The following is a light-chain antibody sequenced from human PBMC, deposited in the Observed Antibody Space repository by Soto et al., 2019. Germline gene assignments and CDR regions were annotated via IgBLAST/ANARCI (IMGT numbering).Light chain of an antibody. Sequence: PGARATLTCRASQSVSSFLAWYQQKPGQAPRLLIYGASDRATGIPDRFSGSGSGTDFTLTISRLEPEDFAVYYCQQYGSSGTFGQGTKVDI. CDR2: GAS. V-gene: IGKV3-20*01. J-gene: IGKJ1*01. CDR3: QQYGSSGT. CDR1: QSVSSF.